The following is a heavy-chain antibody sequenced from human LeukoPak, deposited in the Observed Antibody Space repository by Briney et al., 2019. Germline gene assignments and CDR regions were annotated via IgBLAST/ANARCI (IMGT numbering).Heavy chain of an antibody. Sequence: PGGSLRLSCAAFGFTFSSYAMSWVRQAPGKGLEWVSAISGSGGSTYYADSVKGRFTISRDNSKNTLYLQMNSLRAEDTAVYYCAKDKLGIAAVAGLTFDYWGQGTLVTVSS. CDR1: GFTFSSYA. CDR3: AKDKLGIAAVAGLTFDY. CDR2: ISGSGGST. D-gene: IGHD6-19*01. V-gene: IGHV3-23*01. J-gene: IGHJ4*02.